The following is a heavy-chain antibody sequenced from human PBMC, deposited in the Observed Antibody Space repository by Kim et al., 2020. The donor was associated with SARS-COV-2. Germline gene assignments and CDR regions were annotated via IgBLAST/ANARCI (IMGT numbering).Heavy chain of an antibody. V-gene: IGHV3-73*01. D-gene: IGHD2-8*01. CDR1: GFTFSGSA. CDR3: TSRAGCTNGVCRLDY. CDR2: IRSKANSYAT. Sequence: GGSLRLSCAASGFTFSGSAMHWVRQASGKGLEWVGRIRSKANSYATAYAASVKGRFTISRDDSKNTAYLQMNSLKTEDTAVYYCTSRAGCTNGVCRLDYWGQGTLVTVSS. J-gene: IGHJ4*02.